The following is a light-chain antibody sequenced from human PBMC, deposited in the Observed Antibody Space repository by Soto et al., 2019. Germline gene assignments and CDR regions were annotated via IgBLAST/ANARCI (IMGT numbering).Light chain of an antibody. Sequence: DIVLTQSPGTLSLSPGERATLSCRASQTVSSSSLAWYQQKPGQAPRLLIFGASTRAAGIPDRFSGSGSGTDFTLNISRLEPEDFAVYYCQQYGSSGTFGQGTKVDIK. J-gene: IGKJ1*01. CDR2: GAS. CDR1: QTVSSSS. CDR3: QQYGSSGT. V-gene: IGKV3-20*01.